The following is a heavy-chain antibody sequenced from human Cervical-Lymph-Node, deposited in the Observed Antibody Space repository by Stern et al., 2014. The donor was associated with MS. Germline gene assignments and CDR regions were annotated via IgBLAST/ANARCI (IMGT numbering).Heavy chain of an antibody. CDR3: AKGGSGSYLD. V-gene: IGHV3-30*18. J-gene: IGHJ4*02. CDR2: VSFDGRDK. D-gene: IGHD1-26*01. Sequence: VQLVESGGSVVQPGRSLRLSCVASGFVFRNYAAHWVRQPPGKGLEWVALVSFDGRDKYYTDSVKGRFTVSRDNSKNTLYLEMNSLRPEDTAVYYCAKGGSGSYLDWGQGSLVTVSS. CDR1: GFVFRNYA.